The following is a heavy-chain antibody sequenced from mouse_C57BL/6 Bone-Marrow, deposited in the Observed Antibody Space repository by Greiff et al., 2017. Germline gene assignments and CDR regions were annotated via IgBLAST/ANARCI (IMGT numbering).Heavy chain of an antibody. Sequence: DVMLVESGGDLVKPGGSLKLSCAASGFAFSSYGMSWVRQTPDKRLEWVATISSGGSYTYYPDSVKGRFTISRDNAKNTLYLQMSSLKSEDTAMYYCARWNYGSSSYWYFDVWGTGTTVTVSS. J-gene: IGHJ1*03. V-gene: IGHV5-6*02. D-gene: IGHD1-1*01. CDR1: GFAFSSYG. CDR3: ARWNYGSSSYWYFDV. CDR2: ISSGGSYT.